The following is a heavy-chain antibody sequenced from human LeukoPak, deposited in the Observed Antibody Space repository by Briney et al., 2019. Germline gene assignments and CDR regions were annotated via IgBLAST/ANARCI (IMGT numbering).Heavy chain of an antibody. CDR2: ISGSGGST. CDR1: GFTFSSYA. V-gene: IGHV3-23*01. CDR3: AKANVVAAMADWFDP. J-gene: IGHJ5*02. D-gene: IGHD2-15*01. Sequence: QTGGSLRLSCAASGFTFSSYAMSWVRQAPGKGLEWVSVISGSGGSTYYADSVKGRFTISRDNSKNTLYLQMNSLRAEDTAVYYCAKANVVAAMADWFDPWGQGTLVTVSS.